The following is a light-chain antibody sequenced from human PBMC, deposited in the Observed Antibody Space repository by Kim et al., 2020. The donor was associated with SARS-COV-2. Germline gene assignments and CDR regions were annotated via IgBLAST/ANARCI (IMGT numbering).Light chain of an antibody. J-gene: IGKJ4*01. Sequence: DIQLTQSPSSLSASVGDEVTITCRASQGIRSWLAWYQQRPEKAPKSLNYAASTLQSGVPSRFSGSGSGTDFTLTISNLQPEDFATYYCQQYDSYPLTFGGGTKVDIK. CDR1: QGIRSW. CDR2: AAS. V-gene: IGKV1D-16*01. CDR3: QQYDSYPLT.